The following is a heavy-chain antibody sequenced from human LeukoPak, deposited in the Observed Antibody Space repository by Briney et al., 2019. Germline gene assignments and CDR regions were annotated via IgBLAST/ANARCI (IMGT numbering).Heavy chain of an antibody. D-gene: IGHD2-15*01. V-gene: IGHV3-64D*06. Sequence: GGSLRLSCSASGFTFSDCPMHCFRQTPGKGLEYVSAISKNGDDTYYADSVKGRFTISRDNSKNTLYLQMSSLRTEDAAVFYCVQVGGNCYLNWGQGTLVIVSS. J-gene: IGHJ4*02. CDR3: VQVGGNCYLN. CDR2: ISKNGDDT. CDR1: GFTFSDCP.